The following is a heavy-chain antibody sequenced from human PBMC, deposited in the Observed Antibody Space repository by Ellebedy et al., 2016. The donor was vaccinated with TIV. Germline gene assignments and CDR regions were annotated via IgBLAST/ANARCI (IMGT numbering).Heavy chain of an antibody. CDR3: ARGGGGWFGESNPIDY. V-gene: IGHV1-69*13. D-gene: IGHD3-10*01. CDR2: IIPIFGTA. CDR1: GGTFSSYA. Sequence: SVKVSCXASGGTFSSYAISWVRQAPGQGLEWMGGIIPIFGTANYAQKFQGRVTITADESTSTAYMELSSLRSEDTAVYYCARGGGGWFGESNPIDYWGQGTLVTVSS. J-gene: IGHJ4*02.